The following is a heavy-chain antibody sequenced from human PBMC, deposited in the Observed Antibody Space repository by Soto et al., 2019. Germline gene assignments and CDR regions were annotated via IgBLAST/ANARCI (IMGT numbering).Heavy chain of an antibody. Sequence: SENLSLTCAVSGGSISSSNWWSWVRQPPGKGLEWIGEIYHSGSTNYNPSLKSRVTISVDKSKNQFSLKLSSVTAADTAVYYCARDFGYGGYGDYWGQGTLVTVS. CDR2: IYHSGST. V-gene: IGHV4-4*02. CDR1: GGSISSSNW. D-gene: IGHD5-12*01. J-gene: IGHJ4*02. CDR3: ARDFGYGGYGDY.